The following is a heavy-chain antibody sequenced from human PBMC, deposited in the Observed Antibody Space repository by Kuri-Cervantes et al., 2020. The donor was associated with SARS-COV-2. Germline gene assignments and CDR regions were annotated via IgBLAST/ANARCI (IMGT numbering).Heavy chain of an antibody. CDR3: ARDLNGGSDY. D-gene: IGHD3-10*01. CDR2: ISSSSSYT. J-gene: IGHJ4*02. V-gene: IGHV3-11*05. CDR1: GFTFSSYW. Sequence: GESLKISCAASGFTFSSYWMHWVRQAPGKGLEWVSYISSSSSYTNYADSVKGRFTISRDNAKNSLYLQMNSLRAEDTAVYYCARDLNGGSDYWGQGTLVTVSS.